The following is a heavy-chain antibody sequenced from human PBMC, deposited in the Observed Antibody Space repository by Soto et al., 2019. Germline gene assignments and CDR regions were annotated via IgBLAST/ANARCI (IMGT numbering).Heavy chain of an antibody. V-gene: IGHV4-31*03. J-gene: IGHJ3*02. CDR2: IYYSGST. Sequence: QVQLQESGPGLVKPSQTLSLTCTVSGGSISSGGYYWSWIRQHPGKGLEWIGYIYYSGSTYYNPSLKSRVTIAVDTSKNQFSLKLSSVTAADTAVYYCARENQWLVRGRGTNAFDIWGQGTMVTVSS. D-gene: IGHD6-19*01. CDR1: GGSISSGGYY. CDR3: ARENQWLVRGRGTNAFDI.